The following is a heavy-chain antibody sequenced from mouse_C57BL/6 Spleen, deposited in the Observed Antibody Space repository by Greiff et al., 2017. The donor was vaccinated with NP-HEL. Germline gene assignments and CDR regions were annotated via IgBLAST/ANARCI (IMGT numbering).Heavy chain of an antibody. CDR2: IWTGGGT. CDR3: ATNWDERAWFAY. V-gene: IGHV2-9-1*01. CDR1: GFSLTSYA. Sequence: VQVVESGPGLVAPSQSLSITCTVSGFSLTSYAISWVRQPPGKGLEWLGVIWTGGGTNYNSALKSRLSISKDNSKSQVFLKMNSLQTDDTARYYCATNWDERAWFAYWGQGTLVTVSA. J-gene: IGHJ3*01. D-gene: IGHD4-1*01.